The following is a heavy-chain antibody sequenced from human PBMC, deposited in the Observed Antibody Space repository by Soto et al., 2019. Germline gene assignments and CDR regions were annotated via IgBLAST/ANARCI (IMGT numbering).Heavy chain of an antibody. CDR3: AHYSSTCSFDY. CDR2: IYWDDDK. CDR1: GFSLSTSGMG. J-gene: IGHJ4*02. V-gene: IGHV2-5*02. D-gene: IGHD6-13*01. Sequence: QITLKESGPTLVKPTQTLTLTCTFSGFSLSTSGMGVGWIRQPPGKALEWLALIYWDDDKRYSPSLKSRLTNTNDTSNNQVVLTMTNMDPVDTATYYSAHYSSTCSFDYWGQGTLVTVSS.